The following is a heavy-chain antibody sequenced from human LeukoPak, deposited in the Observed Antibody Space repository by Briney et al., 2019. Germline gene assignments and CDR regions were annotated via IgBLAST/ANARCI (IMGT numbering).Heavy chain of an antibody. J-gene: IGHJ4*02. D-gene: IGHD3-22*01. Sequence: GGSLRLSCAASGFNLSSPAMSWVRQAPGKGLEWVSVMTEGGATYYADSVRGRFTISRDNSKNMLYLQMNSLSAEDTAVYYCAKLLLDWGQGTLVTVSS. V-gene: IGHV3-23*01. CDR2: MTEGGAT. CDR1: GFNLSSPA. CDR3: AKLLLD.